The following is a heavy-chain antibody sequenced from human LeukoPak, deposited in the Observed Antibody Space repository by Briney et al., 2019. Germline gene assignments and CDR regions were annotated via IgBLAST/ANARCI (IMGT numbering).Heavy chain of an antibody. J-gene: IGHJ4*02. CDR2: INPNSGGT. Sequence: GASVKVSCKASGYSFTGYYMHWVRQAPGQGLEWMGWINPNSGGTKYAQKFKGRVTMTRDTSISPAYMELSRLRSDDTAVYYCARGYDSSSERGNFDYWGQGTLVTVSS. V-gene: IGHV1-2*02. D-gene: IGHD3-22*01. CDR1: GYSFTGYY. CDR3: ARGYDSSSERGNFDY.